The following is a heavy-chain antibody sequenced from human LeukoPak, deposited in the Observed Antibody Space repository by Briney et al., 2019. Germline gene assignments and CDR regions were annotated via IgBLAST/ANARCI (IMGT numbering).Heavy chain of an antibody. D-gene: IGHD3-10*01. V-gene: IGHV1-2*02. CDR1: GYTFTGYY. Sequence: GDSVTVSCKASGYTFTGYYMHWVRQAPGQGLEWMGWINPNSGGTNYAQKFQGRVTMTRDTSISAAYMELSRLRSDDTAVYYCARDRPLITMVRGVTFDYWGQGTLVTVSS. J-gene: IGHJ4*02. CDR3: ARDRPLITMVRGVTFDY. CDR2: INPNSGGT.